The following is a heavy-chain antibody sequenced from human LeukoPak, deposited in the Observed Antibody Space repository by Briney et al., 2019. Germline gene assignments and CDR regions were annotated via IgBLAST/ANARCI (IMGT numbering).Heavy chain of an antibody. CDR3: AREGPGSYYYMDV. J-gene: IGHJ6*03. Sequence: GGSLRLSCAASGFTFSSYGMTWVRQAPGKGLEWVSYISSSSSTIYYADSVKGRFTISRDNSKNTLYLQMNSLRGEDTAVYYCAREGPGSYYYMDVWGKGTTVTISS. CDR1: GFTFSSYG. V-gene: IGHV3-48*01. CDR2: ISSSSSTI.